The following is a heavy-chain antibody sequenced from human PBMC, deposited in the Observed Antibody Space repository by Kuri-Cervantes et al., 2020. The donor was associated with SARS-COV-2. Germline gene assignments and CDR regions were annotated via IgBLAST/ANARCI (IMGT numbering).Heavy chain of an antibody. V-gene: IGHV3-30*02. CDR1: GFTFSRST. CDR3: AKDAGDGYNSTFDS. Sequence: GGSLRLSCAASGFTFSRSTMHWVRQAPGKGLEWVALIWYDGSVEYYGDSVKGRFTISRDQAKNTLHLQMNNLRVEDAGVYYCAKDAGDGYNSTFDSWGQRTRVTVSS. CDR2: IWYDGSVE. J-gene: IGHJ4*02. D-gene: IGHD5-24*01.